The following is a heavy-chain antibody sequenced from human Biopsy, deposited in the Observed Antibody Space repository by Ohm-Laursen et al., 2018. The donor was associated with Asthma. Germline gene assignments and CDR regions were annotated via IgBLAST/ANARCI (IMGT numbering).Heavy chain of an antibody. J-gene: IGHJ4*02. CDR3: ARGWNCGGDCYSPDY. V-gene: IGHV4-30-2*06. D-gene: IGHD2-21*02. Sequence: SQTLSLTCGVSGDSIDSGDYSWTWIRQSPGVGLEWIGYIYRNGDTYYNPTLKNRVTISIDRSKNQFSLRLRSVTAADTAVYYCARGWNCGGDCYSPDYWGQGTLVTVSS. CDR2: IYRNGDT. CDR1: GDSIDSGDYS.